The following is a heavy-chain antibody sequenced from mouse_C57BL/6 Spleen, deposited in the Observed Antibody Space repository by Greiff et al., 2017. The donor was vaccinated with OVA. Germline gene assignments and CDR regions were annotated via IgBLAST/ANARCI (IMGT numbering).Heavy chain of an antibody. J-gene: IGHJ1*03. CDR2: IYPGDGDT. CDR1: GYAFSSYW. CDR3: ARPDGSNYYWYFDV. Sequence: VQLQQSGAELVKPGASVKISCKASGYAFSSYWMNWVKQRPGKGLEWIGQIYPGDGDTNSNGKFKGKATLTADKSSSTAYMQRSSLTSEDSAVYFCARPDGSNYYWYFDVWGTGTTVTVSS. V-gene: IGHV1-80*01. D-gene: IGHD2-3*01.